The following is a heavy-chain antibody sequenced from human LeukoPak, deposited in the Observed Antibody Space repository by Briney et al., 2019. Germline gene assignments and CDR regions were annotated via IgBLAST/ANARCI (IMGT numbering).Heavy chain of an antibody. D-gene: IGHD3-22*01. CDR1: GGSFSGYY. CDR3: ARGRYDSSGYYRNYYYYYYMDV. CDR2: INHSGST. V-gene: IGHV4-34*01. J-gene: IGHJ6*03. Sequence: PSETLSLTCAVYGGSFSGYYWSWIRQPPGKGLEWIGEINHSGSTNYNPSLKSRVTISVDTSKNQFSLKLSSVTAADTAVYYCARGRYDSSGYYRNYYYYYYMDVWGKGTTVTVSS.